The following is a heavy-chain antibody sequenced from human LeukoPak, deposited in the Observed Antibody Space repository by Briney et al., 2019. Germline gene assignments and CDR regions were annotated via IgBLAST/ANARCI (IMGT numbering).Heavy chain of an antibody. CDR2: IIPIFGTA. J-gene: IGHJ5*02. CDR1: GGTFSSYA. V-gene: IGHV1-69*05. Sequence: ASVKVSCKASGGTFSSYAISWVRQAPGQGLEWMGGIIPIFGTANYAQKFQGRVTITTDESTSTAYMELSSLRSEDTAVYYCAREASQVPHNNWFDPWGQGTLVTVSS. CDR3: AREASQVPHNNWFDP.